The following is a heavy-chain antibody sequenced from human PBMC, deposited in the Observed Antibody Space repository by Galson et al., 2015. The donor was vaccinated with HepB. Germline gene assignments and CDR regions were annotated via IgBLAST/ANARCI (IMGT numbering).Heavy chain of an antibody. V-gene: IGHV3-33*07. CDR2: IWYEGSNK. CDR1: GFTFSRYG. D-gene: IGHD1-26*01. CDR3: ARGLRADYYYYGMDV. J-gene: IGHJ6*02. Sequence: SLRLACAAAGFTFSRYGMYWVRQAPGQGLEWVAVIWYEGSNKYYEDSVKGRFTISRDNSKNRLCLQMNSLRAEDTAVYYCARGLRADYYYYGMDVWGQGTTVTVSS.